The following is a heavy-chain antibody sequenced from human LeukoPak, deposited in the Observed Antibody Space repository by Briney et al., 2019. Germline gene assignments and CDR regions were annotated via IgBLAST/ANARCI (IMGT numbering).Heavy chain of an antibody. CDR3: ARGIRNQLLSEY. J-gene: IGHJ4*02. Sequence: GSVKVSCKASGYTFTSYYMHWVRQAPGQGLEWMGIINPSGGSTSYAQKFQGRVTMTRDTSTSTVYMELSSLISEDTAVYYCARGIRNQLLSEYWGQGSLVTVSS. D-gene: IGHD2-2*01. CDR2: INPSGGST. CDR1: GYTFTSYY. V-gene: IGHV1-46*01.